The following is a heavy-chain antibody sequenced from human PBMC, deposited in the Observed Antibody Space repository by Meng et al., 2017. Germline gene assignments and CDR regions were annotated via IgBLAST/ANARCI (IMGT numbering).Heavy chain of an antibody. J-gene: IGHJ4*02. D-gene: IGHD6-6*01. V-gene: IGHV4-34*01. CDR2: INHSGST. CDR1: GGCFSGYY. CDR3: ARRGIAARPFYY. Sequence: QVQLAQGGAGLYKPSETLSLTCAVYGGCFSGYYWSWIRQPPGKGLEWIGEINHSGSTNYNPSLKSRVTISVDTSKNQFSLKLSSVTAADTAVYYCARRGIAARPFYYWGQGTLVTVSS.